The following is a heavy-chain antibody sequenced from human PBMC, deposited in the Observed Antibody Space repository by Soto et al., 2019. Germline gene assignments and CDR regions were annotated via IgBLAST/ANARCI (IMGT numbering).Heavy chain of an antibody. CDR1: GGTFSSYA. CDR3: ARDRPGPSAYDLGD. D-gene: IGHD3-22*01. Sequence: SVKVSCKASGGTFSSYALSWVRQAPGQGLEWMGGIMPIFGTANYAQKFQGRVTSTADESTSTAYMELSSLRSEDTAVYYCARDRPGPSAYDLGDWGQGTLVTVSS. J-gene: IGHJ4*02. V-gene: IGHV1-69*13. CDR2: IMPIFGTA.